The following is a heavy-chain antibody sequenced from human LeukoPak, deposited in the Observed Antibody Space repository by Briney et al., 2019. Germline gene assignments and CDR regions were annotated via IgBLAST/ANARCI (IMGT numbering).Heavy chain of an antibody. CDR2: INPNSGGT. D-gene: IGHD6-13*01. V-gene: IGHV1-2*02. Sequence: ASVKVSCKASGYTFTGYYMHWVRQAPGQGLEWMGWINPNSGGTNYAQKFQGRVTMTRDTSISTAYMELSRLRSGDTAVYYCARVRIAAAGGADYYFDYWGQGTLVTVSS. CDR3: ARVRIAAAGGADYYFDY. J-gene: IGHJ4*02. CDR1: GYTFTGYY.